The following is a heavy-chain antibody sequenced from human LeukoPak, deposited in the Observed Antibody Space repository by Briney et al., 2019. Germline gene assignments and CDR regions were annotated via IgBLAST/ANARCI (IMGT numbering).Heavy chain of an antibody. J-gene: IGHJ4*02. CDR1: GYTLTELS. CDR3: ATVPGSYDRYYFDY. CDR2: FDPEDGET. D-gene: IGHD3-16*01. Sequence: ASVKVSCKVSGYTLTELSMHWVRQAPGKGLEWMGGFDPEDGETIYAQKFQGRVTMTEDTSTDTAYMELSSLRSEDTAVYYCATVPGSYDRYYFDYWGRGTLVTVSS. V-gene: IGHV1-24*01.